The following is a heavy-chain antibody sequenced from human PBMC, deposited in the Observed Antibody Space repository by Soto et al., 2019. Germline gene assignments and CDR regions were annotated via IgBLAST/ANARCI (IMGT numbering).Heavy chain of an antibody. J-gene: IGHJ5*02. CDR3: ARVLLWFGELFRGFDP. CDR1: GFTFSSYW. CDR2: IKQDGSEK. Sequence: GGSLKLSCAASGFTFSSYWMSWVRQAPGKGLEWVANIKQDGSEKYYVDSVKGRFTISRDNAKNSLYLQMNSLRAEDTAVYYCARVLLWFGELFRGFDPWGQGTLVTVSS. V-gene: IGHV3-7*01. D-gene: IGHD3-10*01.